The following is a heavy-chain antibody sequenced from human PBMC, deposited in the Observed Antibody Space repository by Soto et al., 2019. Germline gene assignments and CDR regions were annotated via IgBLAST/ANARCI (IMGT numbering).Heavy chain of an antibody. CDR1: GGTFSSYS. D-gene: IGHD4-17*01. CDR2: IIPILGIP. Sequence: QVQLVQSGAEVKKPGSSVKVSCKASGGTFSSYSFSWVRQAPGQGLEWMGRIIPILGIPNYAQKLQGRVTITADKSTSTAYTEPTSVRPEDTPMYYCSRDPGYGGNPVYWYFDLWGRGTLVTVSS. CDR3: SRDPGYGGNPVYWYFDL. V-gene: IGHV1-69*08. J-gene: IGHJ2*01.